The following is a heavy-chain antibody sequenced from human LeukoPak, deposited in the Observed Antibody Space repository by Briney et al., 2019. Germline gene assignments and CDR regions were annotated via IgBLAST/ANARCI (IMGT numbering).Heavy chain of an antibody. CDR3: ARDRRELRFLEWADFDY. J-gene: IGHJ4*02. D-gene: IGHD3-3*01. CDR2: IIPILGIA. V-gene: IGHV1-69*04. CDR1: GGTFSSYT. Sequence: SVRVSCKASGGTFSSYTISWVRQAPGQGLEWMGRIIPILGIANYAQKFQGRVTITADKSTSTAYMELSSLRSEDTAVYYCARDRRELRFLEWADFDYWGQGTLVTVSS.